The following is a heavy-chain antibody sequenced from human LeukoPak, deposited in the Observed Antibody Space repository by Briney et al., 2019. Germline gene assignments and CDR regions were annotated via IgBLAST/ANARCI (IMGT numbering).Heavy chain of an antibody. CDR2: ISSGGIDT. CDR1: GFTFSNYD. Sequence: GGSLRLSCAASGFTFSNYDMSWVRQAPGGGLEWVSSISSGGIDTYYADSVKGRFTISRDNSKNNLYLQMNSLRAEGTALYYCAKDLFPYCTNGLCYKRIRYFDNWGQGTLVTVSS. J-gene: IGHJ4*02. CDR3: AKDLFPYCTNGLCYKRIRYFDN. V-gene: IGHV3-23*01. D-gene: IGHD2-8*01.